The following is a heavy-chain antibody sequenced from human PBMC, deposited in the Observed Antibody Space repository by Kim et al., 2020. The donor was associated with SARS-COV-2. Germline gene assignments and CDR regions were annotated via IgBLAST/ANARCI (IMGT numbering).Heavy chain of an antibody. CDR1: GFTFSSYS. Sequence: GGSLRLSCAASGFTFSSYSMNWVRQAPGKGLEWVSSISSSSSYIYYADSVKGRFTISRDNAKNSLYLQMNSLRAEDTAVYYCARVPPTNSGSYFDYYYYYMDVWGKGTTVTVSS. CDR2: ISSSSSYI. V-gene: IGHV3-21*01. D-gene: IGHD1-26*01. J-gene: IGHJ6*03. CDR3: ARVPPTNSGSYFDYYYYYMDV.